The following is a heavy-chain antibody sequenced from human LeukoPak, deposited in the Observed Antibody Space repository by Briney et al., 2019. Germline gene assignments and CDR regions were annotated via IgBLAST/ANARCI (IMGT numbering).Heavy chain of an antibody. J-gene: IGHJ3*02. CDR1: GYSFTSYW. CDR3: ARHARIAARSVAFDI. V-gene: IGHV5-51*01. CDR2: IYPGDSDT. D-gene: IGHD6-6*01. Sequence: GESLKISCKGSGYSFTSYWIGWVRQMPGKGLEWMGIIYPGDSDTRYSPSFQGQVTISADESISTAYLQWSSLKASDTAMYYCARHARIAARSVAFDIWGQGTMVTVSS.